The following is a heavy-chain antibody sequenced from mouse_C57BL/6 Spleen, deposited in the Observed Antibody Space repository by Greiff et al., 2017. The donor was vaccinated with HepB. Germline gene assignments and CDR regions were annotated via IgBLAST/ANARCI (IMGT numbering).Heavy chain of an antibody. CDR2: IYPGSGNT. CDR1: GYTFTDYY. Sequence: VQLQQSGAELVRPGASVKLSCKASGYTFTDYYINWVKQRPGQGLEWIARIYPGSGNTYYNEKFKGKATLTAEKSSSTAYMQLSSLTSEDSAVYFCAREELLRFFDYWGQGTTLTVSS. V-gene: IGHV1-76*01. J-gene: IGHJ2*01. D-gene: IGHD1-1*01. CDR3: AREELLRFFDY.